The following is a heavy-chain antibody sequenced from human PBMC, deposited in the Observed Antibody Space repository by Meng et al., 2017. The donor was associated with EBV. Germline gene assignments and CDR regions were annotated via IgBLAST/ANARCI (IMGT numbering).Heavy chain of an antibody. Sequence: HGQLVQSGAEVKKPWAAVEVSCKSSGYTFTCSYLHWGGQGPGPGLEWMGIINRSGGSTSYALKFQGRVTMTRDTSTSTVSMELSSLRSEDTAVYYCARNGIAAWAWFDPWGQGTLVTVSS. J-gene: IGHJ5*02. CDR1: GYTFTCSY. V-gene: IGHV1-46*01. D-gene: IGHD6-13*01. CDR2: INRSGGST. CDR3: ARNGIAAWAWFDP.